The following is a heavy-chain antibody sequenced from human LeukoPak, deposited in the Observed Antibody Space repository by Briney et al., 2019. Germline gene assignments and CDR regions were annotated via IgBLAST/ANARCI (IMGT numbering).Heavy chain of an antibody. CDR1: GGSISSYY. J-gene: IGHJ4*02. CDR2: GHYSGST. Sequence: PSDTLSLTCTVSGGSISSYYWSWIRQPPGKRLEWIGYGHYSGSTNYNPSFKARVTISVDTSKNQFSLKLTSVTAADTAVYYCARAYYDFWRLDYWGQGTLVTVSS. D-gene: IGHD3-3*01. CDR3: ARAYYDFWRLDY. V-gene: IGHV4-59*07.